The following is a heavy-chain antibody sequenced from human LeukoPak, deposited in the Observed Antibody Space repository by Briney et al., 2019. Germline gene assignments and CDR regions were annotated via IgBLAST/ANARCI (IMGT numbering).Heavy chain of an antibody. V-gene: IGHV3-23*01. CDR3: AKRGVVIRVILVGFHKEAYYFDS. D-gene: IGHD3-22*01. Sequence: GGSLRLSCVASGFTLSSYAMHWVRQGPGKGLEWVAGISDSGGRTNYADSVKGRFTISRDNPKNTLYLQMNSLRAEDTAVYFCAKRGVVIRVILVGFHKEAYYFDSWGQGALVTVSS. CDR1: GFTLSSYA. J-gene: IGHJ4*02. CDR2: ISDSGGRT.